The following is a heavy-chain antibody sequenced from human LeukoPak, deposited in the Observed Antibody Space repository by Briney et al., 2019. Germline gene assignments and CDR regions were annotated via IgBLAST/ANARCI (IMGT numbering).Heavy chain of an antibody. D-gene: IGHD4-17*01. Sequence: GGSLRLSCAASRFTFSNPCMSWVRQAPGKGLEWVGRIKGKTDGATTDYAAQVKGRFTISRDDSKNTLYLQMNSLKTEDAAVYYCTAGGTVTFDYWGQGTLVTVSS. J-gene: IGHJ4*02. V-gene: IGHV3-15*01. CDR3: TAGGTVTFDY. CDR2: IKGKTDGATT. CDR1: RFTFSNPC.